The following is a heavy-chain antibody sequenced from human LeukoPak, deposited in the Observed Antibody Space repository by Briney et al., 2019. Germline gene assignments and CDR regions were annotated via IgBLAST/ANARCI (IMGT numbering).Heavy chain of an antibody. D-gene: IGHD1-1*01. CDR1: GFTFGDYS. V-gene: IGHV3-48*01. CDR2: VGIDSGNT. J-gene: IGHJ4*02. Sequence: GGSRRLSCAAAGFTFGDYSMNWVRQAPGKWLEWISWVGIDSGNTKYADSVKGRFTTSAEKAKNSLYLQMSSLRVEDTAVYYCARDHNYAFDNWGQGTLVTVSS. CDR3: ARDHNYAFDN.